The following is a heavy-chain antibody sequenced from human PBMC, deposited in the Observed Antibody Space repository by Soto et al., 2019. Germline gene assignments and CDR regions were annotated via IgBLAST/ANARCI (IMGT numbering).Heavy chain of an antibody. CDR1: GFTVSSNY. J-gene: IGHJ3*02. CDR2: IYSGGST. D-gene: IGHD3-3*01. CDR3: ARLFWSGYDDAFDI. V-gene: IGHV3-66*01. Sequence: EVQLVESGGGLVQPGGSLRLSCAASGFTVSSNYMSWVRQAPGKGLEWVSVIYSGGSTYYADSVKGRFTISRDNSKNTLYLQMNSLRAEDTAVYYCARLFWSGYDDAFDIWGQGTMFTVSS.